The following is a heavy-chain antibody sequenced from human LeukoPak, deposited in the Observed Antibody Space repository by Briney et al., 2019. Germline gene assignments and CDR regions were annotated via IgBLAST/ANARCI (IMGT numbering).Heavy chain of an antibody. CDR2: INHSGST. Sequence: SETLSLTCAVYGGSFSGYYWSWIRQPPGKGLEWIGEINHSGSTNYNPSLRSRVTISVDTSKNQFSLKLSSVTAADTAVYYCARLGYDYVWGSYRYPRPGDIWGQGTLVTVSS. CDR3: ARLGYDYVWGSYRYPRPGDI. J-gene: IGHJ4*02. CDR1: GGSFSGYY. D-gene: IGHD3-16*02. V-gene: IGHV4-34*01.